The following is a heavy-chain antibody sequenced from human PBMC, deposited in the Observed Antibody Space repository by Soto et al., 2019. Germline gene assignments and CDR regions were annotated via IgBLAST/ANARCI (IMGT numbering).Heavy chain of an antibody. J-gene: IGHJ4*02. V-gene: IGHV3-7*03. Sequence: PGGSLRLSCAASGFTFSSYWMSWVRQAPGKGLEWVANIKQDGSEKYYVDSVKGRFTISRDNAKNSLYLQMNSLRAEDTAVYYCARSQLYYDSSGYPDYWGQGTLVT. CDR2: IKQDGSEK. D-gene: IGHD3-22*01. CDR1: GFTFSSYW. CDR3: ARSQLYYDSSGYPDY.